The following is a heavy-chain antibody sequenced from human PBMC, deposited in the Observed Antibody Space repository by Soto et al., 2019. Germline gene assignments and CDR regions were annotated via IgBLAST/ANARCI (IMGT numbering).Heavy chain of an antibody. CDR2: INHSGCT. D-gene: IGHD2-8*02. CDR1: GGSFSAYY. Sequence: QVQLQQWGAGLLKPSETLSLTCAVYGGSFSAYYWPWIRQPPGTGLEWIGEINHSGCTNYNPSLKSRVTISVDTSKNQFSLKLTSVTAADTAVYYCARDKITGLFDYWGQGTLVTVSS. J-gene: IGHJ4*02. CDR3: ARDKITGLFDY. V-gene: IGHV4-34*01.